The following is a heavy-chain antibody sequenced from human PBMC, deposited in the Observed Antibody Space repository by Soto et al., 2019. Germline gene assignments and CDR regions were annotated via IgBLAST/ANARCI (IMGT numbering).Heavy chain of an antibody. J-gene: IGHJ4*02. CDR2: IWYDGSNK. CDR3: ARDAGFWSGLDY. D-gene: IGHD3-3*01. V-gene: IGHV3-33*01. CDR1: GFTFSSYG. Sequence: QVQLVESGGGVVQPGRSLRLFCAASGFTFSSYGMPWVRQAPGKGLEWVAVIWYDGSNKYYADSVKGRFTISRDNSKNTLYLQMNSLRAEDTAVYYSARDAGFWSGLDYWGQGTLVTVSS.